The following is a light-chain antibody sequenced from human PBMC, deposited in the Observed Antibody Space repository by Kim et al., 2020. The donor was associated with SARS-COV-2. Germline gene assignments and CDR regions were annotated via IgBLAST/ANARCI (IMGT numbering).Light chain of an antibody. J-gene: IGLJ2*01. CDR1: SLRSYY. CDR3: NSRDSSGNHLV. V-gene: IGLV3-19*01. Sequence: SSELTQDPAVSVALGQTVRITFQGDSLRSYYASWYQQKPGHAPVLVIYGKNNRPSGIPDRFSGSSSGNTASLTITGAQAEDEADYYCNSRDSSGNHLVFGGGTQLTVL. CDR2: GKN.